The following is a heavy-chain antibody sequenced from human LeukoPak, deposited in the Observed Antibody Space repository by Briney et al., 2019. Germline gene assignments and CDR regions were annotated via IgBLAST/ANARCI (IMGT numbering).Heavy chain of an antibody. CDR3: ARETPRDGYGPRTFDY. D-gene: IGHD2-2*03. V-gene: IGHV1-18*01. Sequence: ASVKVSCKASGYTFTSYGISWVRQAPGQVLEWMGWISAYNGNTNYAQKLQGRVTMTTDTSTSTAYMELRSLRSDDTAVYYCARETPRDGYGPRTFDYWGQGTLVTVSS. J-gene: IGHJ4*02. CDR1: GYTFTSYG. CDR2: ISAYNGNT.